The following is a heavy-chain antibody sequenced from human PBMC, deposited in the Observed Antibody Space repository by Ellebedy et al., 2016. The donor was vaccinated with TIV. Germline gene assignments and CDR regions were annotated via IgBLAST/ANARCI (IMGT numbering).Heavy chain of an antibody. CDR2: IYHSGRA. Sequence: SETLSLXCTVSGGSISGGGYALTWIRQPPGKGLEWIGYIYHSGRANYNPSLKSRVTMSVDTSKNQFFLKLSSVTAADTAVYYCARESPFVVVPSYFDYWGQGTLVTVPS. CDR3: ARESPFVVVPSYFDY. J-gene: IGHJ4*02. CDR1: GGSISGGGYA. D-gene: IGHD2-2*01. V-gene: IGHV4-61*08.